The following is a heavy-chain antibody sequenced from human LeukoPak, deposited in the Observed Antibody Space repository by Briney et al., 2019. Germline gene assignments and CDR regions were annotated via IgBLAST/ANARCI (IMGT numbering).Heavy chain of an antibody. V-gene: IGHV3-30*18. J-gene: IGHJ4*02. Sequence: PGGSLRLSCAASGFTFSSYGMHWVRQAPGKGLEWVAVISYDGSNKYYADSVKGRFTISRDNSKNTLYLQMNSLRAEDTAVYYCAKRLWGVGDGTAPDPIDHWGQGTLVTVSS. D-gene: IGHD4-17*01. CDR1: GFTFSSYG. CDR3: AKRLWGVGDGTAPDPIDH. CDR2: ISYDGSNK.